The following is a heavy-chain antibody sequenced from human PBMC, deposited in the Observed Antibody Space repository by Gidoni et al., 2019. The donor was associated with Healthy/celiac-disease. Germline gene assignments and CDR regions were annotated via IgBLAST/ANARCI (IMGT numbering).Heavy chain of an antibody. CDR2: IYTSGST. J-gene: IGHJ6*03. CDR1: GGSISSGSYY. CDR3: ARDRVGSGSYYYYYYYMDV. D-gene: IGHD3-10*01. Sequence: QVQLQESGPGLVKPSQTLSLTCPVSGGSISSGSYYWSWIRQPAGKGLEWIGRIYTSGSTNYNPSLKSRVTISVDTSKNQFSLKLSSVTAADTAVYYCARDRVGSGSYYYYYYYMDVWGKGTTVTISS. V-gene: IGHV4-61*02.